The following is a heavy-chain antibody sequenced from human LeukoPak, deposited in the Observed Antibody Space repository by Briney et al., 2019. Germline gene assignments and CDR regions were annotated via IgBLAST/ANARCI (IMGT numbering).Heavy chain of an antibody. J-gene: IGHJ4*02. CDR3: ARRAGAYSHPYDY. CDR2: IFSST. D-gene: IGHD4/OR15-4a*01. V-gene: IGHV3-53*01. CDR1: GFTVSSNS. Sequence: GGSLRLSCTVSGFTVSSNSMSWVRRAPGKGLEWVSFIFSSTHYSDSVKGRFTISRDNSKNTLYLQMNSLRAEDTAVYYCARRAGAYSHPYDYWGQGTLVTVSS.